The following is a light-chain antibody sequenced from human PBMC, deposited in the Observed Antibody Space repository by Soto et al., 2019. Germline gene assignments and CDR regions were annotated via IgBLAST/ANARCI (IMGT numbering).Light chain of an antibody. CDR2: EVT. Sequence: QSALTQPPSASGSPGQSVTISCTGTSSDVGAHDYVSWYQQHPAKAPRLIIYEVTKRPSGVPDRFSGSKSGNTASLSVSGLQAEDEGDYYCSPAAGNTYWVFGGGTKLTVL. CDR3: SPAAGNTYWV. CDR1: SSDVGAHDY. J-gene: IGLJ3*02. V-gene: IGLV2-8*01.